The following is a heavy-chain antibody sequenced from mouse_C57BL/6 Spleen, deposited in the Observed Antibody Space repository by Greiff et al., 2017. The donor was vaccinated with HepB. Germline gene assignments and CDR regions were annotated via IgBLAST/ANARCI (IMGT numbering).Heavy chain of an antibody. V-gene: IGHV1-26*01. Sequence: EVQLQQSGPELVKPGASVKISCKASGYTFTDYYMNWVKQSHGKSLEWIGDINPNNGGTSYNQKFKGKATLTVDKSSSTAYMELRSLTSEDSAVYYCARWDYDYALYFDYWGQGTTLTVSS. CDR3: ARWDYDYALYFDY. CDR1: GYTFTDYY. D-gene: IGHD2-4*01. CDR2: INPNNGGT. J-gene: IGHJ2*01.